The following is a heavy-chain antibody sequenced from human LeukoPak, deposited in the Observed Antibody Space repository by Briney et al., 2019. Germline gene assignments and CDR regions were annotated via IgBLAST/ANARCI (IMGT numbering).Heavy chain of an antibody. J-gene: IGHJ3*02. D-gene: IGHD6-13*01. CDR2: IIPIFGTA. CDR3: ARARSSSWPIDAFDI. CDR1: GGTFSSYA. Sequence: GASVKVSCKASGGTFSSYAISWVRQAPGQGLEWMGRIIPIFGTANYAQKFQGRVTITTDGSTSTAYMELSSLRSEDTAVYYCARARSSSWPIDAFDIWGQGTMVTVSS. V-gene: IGHV1-69*05.